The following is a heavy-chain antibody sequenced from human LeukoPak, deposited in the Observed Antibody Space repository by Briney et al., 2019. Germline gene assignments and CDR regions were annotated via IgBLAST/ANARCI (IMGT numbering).Heavy chain of an antibody. CDR1: GFSINNHL. V-gene: IGHV3-7*01. CDR3: ARQAGVA. CDR2: IKEDASEK. D-gene: IGHD6-19*01. J-gene: IGHJ5*02. Sequence: GGSLRLSCAVSGFSINNHLMTWYRQAPGKGLECVAHIKEDASEKHYVDSVKGRFTISRDNAENSLHLQMNSLGAEDTAVYYCARQAGVAWGQGTLVTVSS.